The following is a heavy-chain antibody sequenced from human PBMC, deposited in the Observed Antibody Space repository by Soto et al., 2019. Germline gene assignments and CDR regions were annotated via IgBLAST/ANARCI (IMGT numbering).Heavy chain of an antibody. CDR2: IGFAGDT. CDR1: GFIFSNFD. V-gene: IGHV3-13*01. CDR3: VRGLPGGFDP. J-gene: IGHJ5*02. Sequence: SGGSLRLSCGASGFIFSNFDMHWVRQTTEKGLEWVSGIGFAGDTNYSGSVKGRFTISRENAKNSLFLQMNRLRVGDTAVYYCVRGLPGGFDPWGQGTLVTVSS. D-gene: IGHD3-10*01.